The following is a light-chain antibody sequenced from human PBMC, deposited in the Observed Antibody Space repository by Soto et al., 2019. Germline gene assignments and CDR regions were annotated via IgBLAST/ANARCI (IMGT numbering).Light chain of an antibody. CDR2: GAS. J-gene: IGKJ5*01. CDR1: QSISSSY. CDR3: QQYVSLPIT. Sequence: EIVLTQSPGTLSLSPEERATLSCRASQSISSSYLAWYQQKPGQAPRLLIYGASSRATGIPDRFSGSGSGTDLPLTINRVAPEDFAVYYCQQYVSLPITFGQGTRLESK. V-gene: IGKV3-20*01.